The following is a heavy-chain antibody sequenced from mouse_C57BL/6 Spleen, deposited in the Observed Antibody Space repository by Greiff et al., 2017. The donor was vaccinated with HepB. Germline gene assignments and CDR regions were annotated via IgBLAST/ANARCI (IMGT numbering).Heavy chain of an antibody. J-gene: IGHJ2*01. CDR3: ARSPYYYGSKDYFDY. D-gene: IGHD1-1*01. Sequence: VQLQQPGAELVKPGASVKLSCKASGYTFTSYWMHWVKQRPGQGLEWIGMIHPNSGSTNYNEKFKSKATLTVDKSSSTAYMQLSSLTSEDSAVYYCARSPYYYGSKDYFDYWGQGTTLTVSS. V-gene: IGHV1-64*01. CDR2: IHPNSGST. CDR1: GYTFTSYW.